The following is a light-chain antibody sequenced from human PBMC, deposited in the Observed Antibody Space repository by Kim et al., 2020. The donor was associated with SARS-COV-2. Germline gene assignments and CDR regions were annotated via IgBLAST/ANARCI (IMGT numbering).Light chain of an antibody. CDR1: QGIRND. CDR3: LQDYNYPRT. CDR2: AAS. J-gene: IGKJ2*01. Sequence: SASVGYRVTITCRASQGIRNDLGWYQQKPGKAPKLLIYAASSLQSGVPSRFSGSGSGTDFTLTISSLQPEDFATYYCLQDYNYPRTFGQGTKLEI. V-gene: IGKV1-6*01.